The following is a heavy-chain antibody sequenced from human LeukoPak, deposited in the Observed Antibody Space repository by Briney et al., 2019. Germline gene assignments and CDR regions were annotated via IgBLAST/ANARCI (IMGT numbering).Heavy chain of an antibody. CDR2: IYHNGDT. V-gene: IGHV4-59*01. CDR1: GASISRDN. CDR3: ARYCRYNGYILDY. Sequence: SETLSLTCSVSGASISRDNRRWIRQSPGKTLEWVGYIYHNGDTNYKPSLKSRVTMSIDTSKNQFSLEVTSVTAADTAVYYCARYCRYNGYILDYWGQGTPVTVSS. J-gene: IGHJ4*02. D-gene: IGHD5-24*01.